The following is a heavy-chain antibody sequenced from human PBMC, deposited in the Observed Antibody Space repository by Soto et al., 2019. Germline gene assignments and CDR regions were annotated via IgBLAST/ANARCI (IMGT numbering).Heavy chain of an antibody. CDR2: IYDSGST. Sequence: QVQLQESGPGLVKPSQTMSLTCTVSGGSISRSGYFWSWIRQHPGKGLEWIGYIYDSGSTYYNPSLKSRVSLSVDTSKNQFSLNLTSVTAADTAMYYCAGSSRSYFDYWGQGSLGNVSS. V-gene: IGHV4-31*03. CDR3: AGSSRSYFDY. CDR1: GGSISRSGYF. J-gene: IGHJ4*02.